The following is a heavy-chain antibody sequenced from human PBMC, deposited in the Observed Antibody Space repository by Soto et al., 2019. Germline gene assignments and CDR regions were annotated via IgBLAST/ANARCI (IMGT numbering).Heavy chain of an antibody. CDR1: GFTFSRHW. CDR3: VSMAVVTSTGFDH. CDR2: IRQNGGEK. Sequence: EVQLVESGGGLVQPGGSLRLSCVASGFTFSRHWMSWVRQAPGKGLEWGANIRQNGGEKDYVDSVKGRFTISRDNAKNSLYLQMNSLRAEDTAVYSCVSMAVVTSTGFDHWGQGTLVTVSS. J-gene: IGHJ4*02. V-gene: IGHV3-7*01. D-gene: IGHD2-15*01.